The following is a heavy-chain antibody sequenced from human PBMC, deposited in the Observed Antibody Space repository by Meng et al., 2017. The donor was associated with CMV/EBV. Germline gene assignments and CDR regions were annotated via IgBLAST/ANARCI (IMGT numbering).Heavy chain of an antibody. CDR1: GFTFSSYS. J-gene: IGHJ4*02. Sequence: GGPLRLSCAASGFTFSSYSMNWVRQAPGKGLEWVSSISSSSYIYYADSVKGRFTISRDNAKNSLYLQMNSLRAEDTAVYYCARAGVAYCSSTSCYGYFDYWGQGTLVTVSS. V-gene: IGHV3-21*01. CDR3: ARAGVAYCSSTSCYGYFDY. D-gene: IGHD2-2*01. CDR2: ISSSSYI.